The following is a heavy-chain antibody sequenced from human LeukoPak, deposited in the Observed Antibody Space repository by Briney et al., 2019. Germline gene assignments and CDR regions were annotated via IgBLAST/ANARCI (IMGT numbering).Heavy chain of an antibody. D-gene: IGHD5-12*01. CDR1: GFTVSSNY. CDR2: IYSGGST. CDR3: ARDETPTNGYDSYDF. J-gene: IGHJ4*02. Sequence: GGSLRLSCAASGFTVSSNYMSWVRQAPGKGLEWVSVIYSGGSTYYADSVKGRLTISRDNSKNTLYLQMNSLRPEDTAVYYCARDETPTNGYDSYDFWGQGTLVTVST. V-gene: IGHV3-53*01.